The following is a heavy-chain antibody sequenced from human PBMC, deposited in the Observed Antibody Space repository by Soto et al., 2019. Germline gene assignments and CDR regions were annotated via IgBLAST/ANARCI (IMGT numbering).Heavy chain of an antibody. CDR1: GFTFSSYW. D-gene: IGHD5-18*01. V-gene: IGHV3-74*03. J-gene: IGHJ4*02. CDR2: INSDGSST. Sequence: EVQLVESGGGLVQPGGSLRLSCAASGFTFSSYWMHWVRQAPGKGLVWVSRINSDGSSTKYADSVKGRFTISRDNAKNPLYLQMNSLRAEDTAVYYCARDGDTAMVPIDYWGQGTLVTVSS. CDR3: ARDGDTAMVPIDY.